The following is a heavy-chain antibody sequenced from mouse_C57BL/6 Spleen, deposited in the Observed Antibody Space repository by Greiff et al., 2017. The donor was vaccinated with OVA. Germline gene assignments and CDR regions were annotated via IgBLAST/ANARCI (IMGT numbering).Heavy chain of an antibody. CDR1: GFSLTSYG. Sequence: QVQLQQSGPGLVQPSQSLSITCTVSGFSLTSYGVHWVRQSPGKGLEWLGVIWRGGSTDYNAAFMSRLSITKDNSKRQVFFKMNSLQADDTAIYYCAKNEGRNYYDYFDYWGQGTTLTVSS. D-gene: IGHD1-1*01. CDR2: IWRGGST. J-gene: IGHJ2*01. V-gene: IGHV2-5*01. CDR3: AKNEGRNYYDYFDY.